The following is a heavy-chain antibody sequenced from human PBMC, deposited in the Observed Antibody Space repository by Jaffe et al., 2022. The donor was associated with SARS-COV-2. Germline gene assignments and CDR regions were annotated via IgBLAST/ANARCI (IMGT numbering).Heavy chain of an antibody. Sequence: QVQLQESGPGLVKPSQTLSLTCTVSGGSINSGSYYWSWIRQPAGKGLEWIGRVYASGITNYNPSLKSRVTISVDTSKNEFSLKLSSVTAADTAVYYCARDNRHYGGNAHHAFDIWGQGTMVTVSS. D-gene: IGHD4-17*01. V-gene: IGHV4-61*02. J-gene: IGHJ3*02. CDR1: GGSINSGSYY. CDR2: VYASGIT. CDR3: ARDNRHYGGNAHHAFDI.